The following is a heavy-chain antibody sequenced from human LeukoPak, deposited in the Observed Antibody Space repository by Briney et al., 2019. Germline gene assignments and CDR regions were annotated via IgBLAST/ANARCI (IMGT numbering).Heavy chain of an antibody. CDR3: ARDLGAVAGHSDY. CDR2: IKQDGSEK. CDR1: GFTFSSYW. Sequence: GGSLRLSCAASGFTFSSYWMCWVRQAPGKGLEWVANIKQDGSEKYYVDSVKGRFTISRDNAKNSLYLQMNSLRAEDTAVYYCARDLGAVAGHSDYWGQGTLVTVSS. J-gene: IGHJ4*02. D-gene: IGHD6-19*01. V-gene: IGHV3-7*01.